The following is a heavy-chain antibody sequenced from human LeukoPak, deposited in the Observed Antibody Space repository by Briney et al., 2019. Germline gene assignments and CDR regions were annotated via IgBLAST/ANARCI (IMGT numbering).Heavy chain of an antibody. D-gene: IGHD1-7*01. CDR3: AKDGLGGLELDAFDI. CDR1: GFTFSSYA. Sequence: GGSLRLSCAASGFTFSSYAMSWVRQAPGKGLEWVSAISGSGGSTYYADSVKGRFTISRDNSKNTLYLQMSSLRAEDTAVYYCAKDGLGGLELDAFDIWGQGTMVTVSS. CDR2: ISGSGGST. V-gene: IGHV3-23*01. J-gene: IGHJ3*02.